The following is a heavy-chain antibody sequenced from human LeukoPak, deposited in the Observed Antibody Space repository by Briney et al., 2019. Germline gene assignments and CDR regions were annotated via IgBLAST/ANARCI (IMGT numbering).Heavy chain of an antibody. V-gene: IGHV4-59*12. Sequence: SETLSLTCTVSGGSISSYFWSWIRQPPGKGLEWIGYIYYSGSTNYNPSLKSRVTMSVDTSKNQFSLKLSSVTAADTAVYYCARDRSSSWSSSYYYYGMDVWGQGTTVTVSS. D-gene: IGHD6-13*01. CDR2: IYYSGST. CDR3: ARDRSSSWSSSYYYYGMDV. CDR1: GGSISSYF. J-gene: IGHJ6*02.